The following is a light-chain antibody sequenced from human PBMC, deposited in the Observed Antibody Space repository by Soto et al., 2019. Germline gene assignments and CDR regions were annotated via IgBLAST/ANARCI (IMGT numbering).Light chain of an antibody. J-gene: IGKJ1*01. CDR1: QSVSSSY. CDR3: HQYGSSRTWT. CDR2: GAS. Sequence: IVLTQSPGTLSLSPGERATLSCRASQSVSSSYLAWYQQKPGQAPRLLIYGASSRSTGIPDRFSGSGSGTGFTLIIIRREDEDFVVDYGHQYGSSRTWTFGQGTKVEIK. V-gene: IGKV3-20*01.